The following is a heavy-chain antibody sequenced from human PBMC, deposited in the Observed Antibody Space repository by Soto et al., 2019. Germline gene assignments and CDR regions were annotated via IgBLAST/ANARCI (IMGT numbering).Heavy chain of an antibody. J-gene: IGHJ4*02. CDR2: IYEGGTT. Sequence: QLQLQESGPGLVKPSETLSLTCAVSGASISRTGFHWGWIRQPPGQGLGWFGSIYEGGTTFYKSSLKSRVTTSADTSKNHFSLNLRSVTAADTAVYYCARRGSGHTFDYWGQGTLVTVSS. CDR1: GASISRTGFH. D-gene: IGHD3-10*01. V-gene: IGHV4-39*01. CDR3: ARRGSGHTFDY.